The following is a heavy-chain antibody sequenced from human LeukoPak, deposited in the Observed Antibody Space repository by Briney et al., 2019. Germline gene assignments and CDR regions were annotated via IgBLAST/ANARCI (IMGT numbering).Heavy chain of an antibody. J-gene: IGHJ4*02. CDR2: ISAYNGNT. V-gene: IGHV1-18*01. D-gene: IGHD3-10*01. Sequence: ASVKASCKASGYTFTSYGISWVRQAPGQGLEWMGWISAYNGNTNYAQKLQGRVTMTTDTSMSTAYMELRSLRSDDTAVYYCGTYYYGSGSYGPVDYWGQGTLVTVSS. CDR3: GTYYYGSGSYGPVDY. CDR1: GYTFTSYG.